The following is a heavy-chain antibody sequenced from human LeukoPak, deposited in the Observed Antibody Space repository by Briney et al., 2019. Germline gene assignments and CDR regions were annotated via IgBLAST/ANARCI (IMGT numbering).Heavy chain of an antibody. Sequence: GGSLRLSCAASGFTFSSYAMHWVRQAPGKGLEWVAVISYDGSNKYYADSVKGRFTISRDNSKNTLYLQMNSLRAEDPAVYYCARGRYYYDSSGYQPPFFDYWGQGTLVTVSS. J-gene: IGHJ4*02. V-gene: IGHV3-30-3*01. CDR1: GFTFSSYA. D-gene: IGHD3-22*01. CDR2: ISYDGSNK. CDR3: ARGRYYYDSSGYQPPFFDY.